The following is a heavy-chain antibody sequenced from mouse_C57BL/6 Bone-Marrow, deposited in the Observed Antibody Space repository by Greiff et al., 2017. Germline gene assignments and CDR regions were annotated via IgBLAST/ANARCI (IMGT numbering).Heavy chain of an antibody. Sequence: QVQLQQSGAELVKPGASVKLSCKASGYTFTSYWMHWVKQRPGQGLEWIGMIHPNSGSTNYNEKFKSKATLTVDKSSSTAYMQLSSLTSEDSAVYYCVFYYYGSSYYFDYWGQGTTLTVSS. J-gene: IGHJ2*01. D-gene: IGHD1-1*01. V-gene: IGHV1-64*01. CDR2: IHPNSGST. CDR1: GYTFTSYW. CDR3: VFYYYGSSYYFDY.